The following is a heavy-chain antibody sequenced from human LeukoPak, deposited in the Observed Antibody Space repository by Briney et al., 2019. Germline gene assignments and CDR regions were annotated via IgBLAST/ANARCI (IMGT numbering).Heavy chain of an antibody. Sequence: PGGSLRLSCAASGFTFSSYAMSWVRQAPGKGLEWVSAISGSGGSTYYADSVKGRFTISRDNSKNTLYLQMNSLRAEDTAVYYCAKWSGYDILTGYYGGFDYWGQGTLVTVPS. D-gene: IGHD3-9*01. CDR1: GFTFSSYA. V-gene: IGHV3-23*01. J-gene: IGHJ4*02. CDR3: AKWSGYDILTGYYGGFDY. CDR2: ISGSGGST.